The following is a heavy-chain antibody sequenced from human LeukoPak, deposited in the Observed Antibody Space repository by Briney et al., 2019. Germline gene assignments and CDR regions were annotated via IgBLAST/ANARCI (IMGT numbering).Heavy chain of an antibody. J-gene: IGHJ4*02. CDR3: AKVGTAMVSHFDY. V-gene: IGHV3-23*01. Sequence: GGSLRLSCAASGFTFSSYTMSWVRQAPGKGLEWVSAISGSGGSTYYADSVKGRFTISRDNSKNTLYLQMNSLRAEDTAVYYCAKVGTAMVSHFDYWGQGTLVTVSS. CDR2: ISGSGGST. D-gene: IGHD5-18*01. CDR1: GFTFSSYT.